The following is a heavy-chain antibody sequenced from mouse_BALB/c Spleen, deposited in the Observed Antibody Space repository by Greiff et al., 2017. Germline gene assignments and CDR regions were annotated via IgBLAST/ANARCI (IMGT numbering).Heavy chain of an antibody. D-gene: IGHD2-14*01. CDR1: GYTFTSYY. Sequence: QVQLQQPGAELVKPGASVKLSCKASGYTFTSYYMYWVKQRPGQGLEWIGGINPSNGGTNFNEKFKSKATLTVDKSSSTTYMQLSSLTSEDSAVYYYTRCDRGYFDYWGQGTTLTVSS. CDR3: TRCDRGYFDY. J-gene: IGHJ2*01. CDR2: INPSNGGT. V-gene: IGHV1S81*02.